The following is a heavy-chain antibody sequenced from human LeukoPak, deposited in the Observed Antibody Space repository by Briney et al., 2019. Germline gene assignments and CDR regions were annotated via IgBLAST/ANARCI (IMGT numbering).Heavy chain of an antibody. V-gene: IGHV1-2*02. CDR3: ARDGVGMATILCP. CDR2: INPNSGGT. CDR1: GYTFTGYY. J-gene: IGHJ4*02. Sequence: GASVKVSCKASGYTFTGYYMHWVRQAPGQGLEWMGWINPNSGGTNYAQKFQGRVTMTRDTSISTAYMELSRLRSDDTAVYYCARDGVGMATILCPWGQGTLVTVSS. D-gene: IGHD5-12*01.